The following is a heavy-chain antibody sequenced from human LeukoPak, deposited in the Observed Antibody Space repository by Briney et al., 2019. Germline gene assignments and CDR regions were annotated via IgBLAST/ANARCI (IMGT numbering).Heavy chain of an antibody. J-gene: IGHJ4*02. Sequence: GGSLRLSCAVSGFPFSTFWMSWVRQAPGKGLEWVANINQDGSEKYYVDSVRGRFVTSRDNAKNSVYLQMSSLRPEDTAMYYCTGETYYFDHWGQGALVTVSS. V-gene: IGHV3-7*01. CDR3: TGETYYFDH. CDR1: GFPFSTFW. CDR2: INQDGSEK.